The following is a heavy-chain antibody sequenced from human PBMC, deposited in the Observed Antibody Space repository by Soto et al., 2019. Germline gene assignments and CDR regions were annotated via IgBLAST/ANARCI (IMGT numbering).Heavy chain of an antibody. CDR3: ARPDRYSKQIDY. V-gene: IGHV4-39*01. Sequence: QLQLQESGPGLVKPSETLSLTCTVSGGSISSSSYYWGWIRQPPGKGLEWIGSIYYSGSTYYNPSLKSRVTISVDTSKNHFSLKLSSVTAADTAVYYCARPDRYSKQIDYWGQGTLVTVSS. D-gene: IGHD6-13*01. CDR2: IYYSGST. J-gene: IGHJ4*02. CDR1: GGSISSSSYY.